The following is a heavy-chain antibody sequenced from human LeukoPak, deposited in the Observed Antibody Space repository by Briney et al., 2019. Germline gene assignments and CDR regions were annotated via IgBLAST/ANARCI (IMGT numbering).Heavy chain of an antibody. CDR2: IYYSGST. CDR3: AREAPEGYRSGYVS. CDR1: GGSISTSSYY. J-gene: IGHJ5*02. Sequence: PSETLSLTCTVSGGSISTSSYYWDWIRQPPGKALEWIGTIYYSGSTYYNPSLKSRVTISVGTSKNQFSLKLSSLTAADTAMYYCAREAPEGYRSGYVSWGQGILIVVSS. V-gene: IGHV4-39*07. D-gene: IGHD5-12*01.